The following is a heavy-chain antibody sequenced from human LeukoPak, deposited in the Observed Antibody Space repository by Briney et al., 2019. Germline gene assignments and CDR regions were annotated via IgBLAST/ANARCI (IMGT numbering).Heavy chain of an antibody. CDR2: IKQDGSEK. CDR1: GLTFSSYW. CDR3: ARESSGRFDY. D-gene: IGHD6-19*01. V-gene: IGHV3-7*01. Sequence: PGGSLRLSCAASGLTFSSYWMSWVRQAPGKGLEWVAKIKQDGSEKYYVDSVKGRFTISRDNAKNSLYLQMNRLRAEDTGVYYCARESSGRFDYWGQGTLVTVSS. J-gene: IGHJ4*02.